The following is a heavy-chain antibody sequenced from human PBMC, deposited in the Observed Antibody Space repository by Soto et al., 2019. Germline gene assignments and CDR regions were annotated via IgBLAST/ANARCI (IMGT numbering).Heavy chain of an antibody. V-gene: IGHV1-69*12. CDR2: FIPMFGTG. CDR3: ARATIAAANFDY. D-gene: IGHD6-13*01. CDR1: GGTFSSYA. Sequence: QVQLVQSGAEVKKPGSSVKVSCKASGGTFSSYAITWVRQAPGQGLEWMGGFIPMFGTGNYAQKFQGRITITADESTNTAFMELSSLGSEDTAVYYCARATIAAANFDYWGQGTLVTVSS. J-gene: IGHJ4*02.